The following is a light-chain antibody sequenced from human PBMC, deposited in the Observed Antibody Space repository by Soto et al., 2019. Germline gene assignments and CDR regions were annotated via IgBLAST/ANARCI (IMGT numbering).Light chain of an antibody. Sequence: QSALTQPASVSGSPGQSITISCTGTSSDVGSHNFVSWYQQRPGKAPKLMIFEVTKRPSGVSNRFSGSKSGNTASLTISGLQAEDEADYYCSSYTSSSTLYVFGTGTKLTVL. J-gene: IGLJ1*01. CDR1: SSDVGSHNF. V-gene: IGLV2-14*02. CDR2: EVT. CDR3: SSYTSSSTLYV.